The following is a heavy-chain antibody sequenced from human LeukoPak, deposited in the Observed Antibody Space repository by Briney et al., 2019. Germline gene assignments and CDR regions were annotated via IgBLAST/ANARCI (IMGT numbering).Heavy chain of an antibody. J-gene: IGHJ4*02. CDR1: GYSLTNYW. CDR3: ARFLGYCTSSSCYRGDIDY. D-gene: IGHD2-2*02. V-gene: IGHV5-51*01. CDR2: IYPGDSDT. Sequence: GEXLKISCKGSGYSLTNYWIGWVRQMPGKGLEWMGVIYPGDSDTQYSPSFQGQVTISADKSISTAYLQWRSMETSDTAMYYCARFLGYCTSSSCYRGDIDYWGQGTLVTVSS.